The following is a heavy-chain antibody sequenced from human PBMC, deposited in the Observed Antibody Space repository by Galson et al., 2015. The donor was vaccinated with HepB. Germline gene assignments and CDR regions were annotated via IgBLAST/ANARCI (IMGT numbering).Heavy chain of an antibody. D-gene: IGHD4-11*01. Sequence: SCKASGYTFTGYYMHWVRQAPGQGLEWMGWINPNSGGTNYAQKFQGRITMTRDTSISTAYMELSRLRSDDTAVYYCARDTVTKNWFDPWGQGTLVTVSS. J-gene: IGHJ5*02. CDR3: ARDTVTKNWFDP. V-gene: IGHV1-2*02. CDR1: GYTFTGYY. CDR2: INPNSGGT.